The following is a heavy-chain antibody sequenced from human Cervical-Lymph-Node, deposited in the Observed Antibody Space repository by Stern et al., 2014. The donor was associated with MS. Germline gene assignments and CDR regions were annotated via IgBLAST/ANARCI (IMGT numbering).Heavy chain of an antibody. CDR1: GHPLSELA. CDR3: ATDPSVA. Sequence: QVQLVQSGAEVKKPGASVTVSCNVAGHPLSELAMHWLRQLPTRGLEWMGQFDPEDGETVYAQQFQGRLSMTEDTSTGTAYMTLTALRSEDTAVYYCATDPSVAWGPGTLVTVSS. V-gene: IGHV1-24*01. J-gene: IGHJ4*02. CDR2: FDPEDGET.